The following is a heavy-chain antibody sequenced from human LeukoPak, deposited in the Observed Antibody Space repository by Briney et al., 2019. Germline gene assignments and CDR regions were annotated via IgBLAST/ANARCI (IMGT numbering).Heavy chain of an antibody. J-gene: IGHJ4*02. CDR3: ARRDVGATIDY. D-gene: IGHD1-26*01. CDR1: GDSISSSRFC. CDR2: ILYSGRT. V-gene: IGHV4-39*01. Sequence: SETLSLTCTVSGDSISSSRFCWAWIRQPPGKGLEWIGSILYSGRTFYNPSLKSRVTISVDTSKNQFSLRLGSVTASDTAVYYCARRDVGATIDYWGQGTLVTVSS.